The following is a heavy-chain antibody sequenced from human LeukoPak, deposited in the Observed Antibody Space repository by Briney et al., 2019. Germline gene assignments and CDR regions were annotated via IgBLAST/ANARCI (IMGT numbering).Heavy chain of an antibody. V-gene: IGHV4-39*01. CDR1: GGSISSSSYY. J-gene: IGHJ4*02. CDR2: IYYSGST. D-gene: IGHD3-3*01. CDR3: AGRITIFGVAVRDFDY. Sequence: PSETLSLTCTVSGGSISSSSYYWGWIRQPPGKGLEWIGSIYYSGSTYYNPSLKSRVTISVDTSKNQFSLKLSSVTAADTAVYYCAGRITIFGVAVRDFDYWGQGTPVTVSS.